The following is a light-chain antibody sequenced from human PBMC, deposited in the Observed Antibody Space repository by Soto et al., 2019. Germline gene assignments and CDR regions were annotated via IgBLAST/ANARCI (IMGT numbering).Light chain of an antibody. Sequence: EIVLTQSPVTLSFSPGERATLSCRASQSVSSSYLAWYQQRPGQAPRLLIYGASSRATGIPDRFGGSGSGTDFTHNISRLEPENFAVYYCQQYDSTPYTFGQGTKLEIK. V-gene: IGKV3-20*01. CDR3: QQYDSTPYT. CDR2: GAS. CDR1: QSVSSSY. J-gene: IGKJ2*01.